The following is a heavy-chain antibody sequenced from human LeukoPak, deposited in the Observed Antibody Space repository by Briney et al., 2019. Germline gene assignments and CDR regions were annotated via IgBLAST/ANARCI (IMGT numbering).Heavy chain of an antibody. V-gene: IGHV3-30*18. J-gene: IGHJ4*02. CDR1: GFTFSNYG. D-gene: IGHD6-19*01. CDR3: AKAVAGTHLADY. CDR2: ISYDGGNK. Sequence: GRSLRLSCAASGFTFSNYGVHWVRQAPGKGLEWVAVISYDGGNKYFADSVKGRFTISRDNSKNTLYLQMNSLRAEDTAVYYCAKAVAGTHLADYWGQGTLVTVSS.